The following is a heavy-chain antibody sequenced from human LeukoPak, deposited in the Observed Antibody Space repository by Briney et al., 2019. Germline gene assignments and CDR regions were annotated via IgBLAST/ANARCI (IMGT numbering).Heavy chain of an antibody. CDR1: GGSIFESTYY. CDR3: VRQASGYYPSYFDP. V-gene: IGHV4-39*01. Sequence: SETLSLTCTASGGSIFESTYYWGRIRQAPGKGLESIGSIFYSGNSFYTPSLKSRVTIFADTSKNQFSLKLTSVTAADTAVYYCVRQASGYYPSYFDPWGQGTLVTVSS. CDR2: IFYSGNS. J-gene: IGHJ5*02. D-gene: IGHD3-22*01.